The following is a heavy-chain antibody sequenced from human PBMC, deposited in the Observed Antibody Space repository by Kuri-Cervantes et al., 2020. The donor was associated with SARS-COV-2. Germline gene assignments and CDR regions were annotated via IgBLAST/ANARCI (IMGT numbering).Heavy chain of an antibody. Sequence: GGSLRLSCAASGFTSSSYAMSWVRQAPGKGLEWVSAISGSGGSTYYADSVKGRFTISRDNSKNTLYLQMNSLRAEDTAVYYCAKLGGGDYDFWSGYSDYYYGMDVWGQGTTVTVSS. CDR1: GFTSSSYA. V-gene: IGHV3-23*01. J-gene: IGHJ6*02. CDR2: ISGSGGST. D-gene: IGHD3-3*01. CDR3: AKLGGGDYDFWSGYSDYYYGMDV.